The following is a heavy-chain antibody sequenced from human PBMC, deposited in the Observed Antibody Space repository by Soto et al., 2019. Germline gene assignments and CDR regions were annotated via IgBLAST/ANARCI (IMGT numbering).Heavy chain of an antibody. J-gene: IGHJ3*02. V-gene: IGHV1-58*01. CDR3: AADLHSGSYYDAFDI. D-gene: IGHD1-26*01. CDR1: GFTFTSSA. CDR2: IVVGSGNT. Sequence: QMQLVQSGPEVKKPGTSVKVSCKASGFTFTSSAVQWVRQARGQRLEWIGWIVVGSGNTNYAQKFQERVTITRDMSTSTAYMALSSLRSEDTAVYYCAADLHSGSYYDAFDIWGQGTMVTVSS.